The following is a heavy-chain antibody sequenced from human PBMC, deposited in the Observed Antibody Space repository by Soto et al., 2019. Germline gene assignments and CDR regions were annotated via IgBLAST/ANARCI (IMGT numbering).Heavy chain of an antibody. J-gene: IGHJ6*02. D-gene: IGHD4-17*01. Sequence: QVQLVQSGAEVKKPGASVKVSCKVSGYTLTELSMHWVRQAPGKGRAWMGGFDPEDGETIYAQKFQGRVTMTEDTSTDTAYVELSSLRSEDTVVYYWATATVTTNYDGMDVWGQGTTVTVSS. V-gene: IGHV1-24*01. CDR1: GYTLTELS. CDR3: ATATVTTNYDGMDV. CDR2: FDPEDGET.